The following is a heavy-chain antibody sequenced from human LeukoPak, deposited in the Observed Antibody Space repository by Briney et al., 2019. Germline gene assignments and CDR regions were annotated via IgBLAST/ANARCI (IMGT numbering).Heavy chain of an antibody. Sequence: SDTLSLTCPLSVGSIRSYYWIWIQQPPGKGLEWIGYIYYSGRTNYNPSLKSRVTISVDTSKNQFSLKLSSVTAADTAVYCCARHVEQWLTPFDYWGQGTLVTVSS. V-gene: IGHV4-59*08. D-gene: IGHD6-19*01. CDR3: ARHVEQWLTPFDY. J-gene: IGHJ4*02. CDR2: IYYSGRT. CDR1: VGSIRSYY.